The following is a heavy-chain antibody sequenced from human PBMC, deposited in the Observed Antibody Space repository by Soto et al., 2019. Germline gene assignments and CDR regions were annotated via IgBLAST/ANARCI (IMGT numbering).Heavy chain of an antibody. CDR2: INHSGST. V-gene: IGHV4-34*01. D-gene: IGHD1-26*01. CDR1: GGSFSGYY. Sequence: SETLSLTCAVYGGSFSGYYWSWIRQPPGKGLEWIGEINHSGSTNYNPSLKSRVTISVDTSKNQFSLKLSSVTAADTAVYYCARGLGQVGYYYYMDVWGKGTTVTVSS. J-gene: IGHJ6*03. CDR3: ARGLGQVGYYYYMDV.